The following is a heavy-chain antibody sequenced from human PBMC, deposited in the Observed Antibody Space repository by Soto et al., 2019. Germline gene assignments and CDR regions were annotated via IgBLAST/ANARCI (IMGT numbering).Heavy chain of an antibody. CDR2: IYYSGST. J-gene: IGHJ4*02. CDR3: ARQGGYEAARTKQVDY. CDR1: GGSISSSSYY. V-gene: IGHV4-39*01. D-gene: IGHD6-6*01. Sequence: SETLSLTCTVSGGSISSSSYYWGWIRQPPGKGLEWIGSIYYSGSTYYNPSLKSRVTISVDTSKNQFSLKLSSVTAADTAVYYCARQGGYEAARTKQVDYWGQGTLVTVSS.